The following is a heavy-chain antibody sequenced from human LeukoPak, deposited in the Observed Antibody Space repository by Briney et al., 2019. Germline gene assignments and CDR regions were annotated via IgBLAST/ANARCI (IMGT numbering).Heavy chain of an antibody. CDR2: ISAYNGNT. CDR3: ARNVGEYYYDSSGYYNY. D-gene: IGHD3-22*01. V-gene: IGHV1-18*01. J-gene: IGHJ4*02. CDR1: GYTFTSYG. Sequence: GASVKVSCTASGYTFTSYGISWVRQAPGQGLEWMGWISAYNGNTNYAQKLQGRVTMTTDTSTSTAYMELRSLRSDDTAVYYCARNVGEYYYDSSGYYNYWGQGTLVTVSS.